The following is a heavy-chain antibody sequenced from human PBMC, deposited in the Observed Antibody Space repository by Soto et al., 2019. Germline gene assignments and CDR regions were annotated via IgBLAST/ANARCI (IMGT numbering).Heavy chain of an antibody. CDR2: IIPFFGTS. CDR1: GGTFSSYP. J-gene: IGHJ6*02. CDR3: ARVGHITNYGMAV. Sequence: QVQLVQSGAEVKKPGSSVKVSCEASGGTFSSYPINWVRQAPGQGLEWMGGIIPFFGTSNYAQKLQGRVTITADDSTSPAYMELRSLRSEDTAVYYCARVGHITNYGMAVWGQGTTVTVSS. V-gene: IGHV1-69*01. D-gene: IGHD1-26*01.